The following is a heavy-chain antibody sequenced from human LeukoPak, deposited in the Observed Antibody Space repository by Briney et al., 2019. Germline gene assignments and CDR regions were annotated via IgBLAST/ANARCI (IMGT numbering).Heavy chain of an antibody. CDR2: ISSSSSTI. J-gene: IGHJ4*02. CDR3: ARVYCSGGSCYDLGIPFDY. V-gene: IGHV3-48*01. Sequence: GGSLRLSCAASGFTFSSYSMNWVRQAPGKGLEWVSSISSSSSTIYYADSVKGRFTISRDNAKNSLYLQMNSLRAEDTAVYYCARVYCSGGSCYDLGIPFDYWGQGTLVTVSS. D-gene: IGHD2-15*01. CDR1: GFTFSSYS.